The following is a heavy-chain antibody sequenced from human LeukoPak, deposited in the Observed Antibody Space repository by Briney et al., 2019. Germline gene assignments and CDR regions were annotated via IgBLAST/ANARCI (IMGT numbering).Heavy chain of an antibody. CDR2: ISAYNGNT. D-gene: IGHD2-2*01. CDR3: ATTDCGSTSCYVAPADY. CDR1: GYTFTSYG. V-gene: IGHV1-18*01. Sequence: ASVKVSCKASGYTFTSYGISWVRQAPGQGLEWMGWISAYNGNTNYAQKLQGRVTMTTDTSTSTAYMELRSLRSDDTAVYYCATTDCGSTSCYVAPADYWGQGTLVTVSS. J-gene: IGHJ4*02.